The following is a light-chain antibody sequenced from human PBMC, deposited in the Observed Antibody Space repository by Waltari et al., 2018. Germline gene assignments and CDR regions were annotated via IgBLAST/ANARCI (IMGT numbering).Light chain of an antibody. CDR3: QSYDSSLSGGV. CDR1: SSNIGAGYD. J-gene: IGLJ2*01. Sequence: QSVLTQPPSVSGAPGQRVTISCTGSSSNIGAGYDVHWYQQLPGTAPKLPTYGNSNRPSGVPDRFSGSKSGTSASLAITGLQAEDEADYYCQSYDSSLSGGVFGGGTKLTVL. CDR2: GNS. V-gene: IGLV1-40*01.